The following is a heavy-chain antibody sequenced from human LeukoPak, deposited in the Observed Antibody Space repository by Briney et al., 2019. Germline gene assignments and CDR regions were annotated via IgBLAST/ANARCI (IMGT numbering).Heavy chain of an antibody. J-gene: IGHJ3*01. CDR2: INSNGKDT. CDR1: GFAFNNYW. Sequence: GGSLRLSCAASGFAFNNYWIHWVRQALRKGLVWVSRINSNGKDTIYADSVKGRFTISRDNAKNTLYLQLSSLRAEDTAVYYCARGGGDHAFDLWGQGTMVAVSS. D-gene: IGHD3-16*01. CDR3: ARGGGDHAFDL. V-gene: IGHV3-74*01.